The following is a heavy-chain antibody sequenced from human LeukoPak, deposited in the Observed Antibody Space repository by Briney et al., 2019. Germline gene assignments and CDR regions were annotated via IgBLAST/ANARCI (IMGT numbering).Heavy chain of an antibody. V-gene: IGHV3-7*05. CDR1: GFTLSSYW. Sequence: GGSLRLSCAASGFTLSSYWMDWVRQAPGKGLEWVAIIKSDGSDKYYVDSVKGRFTVSKDNAKNSLYLQMNSLRAEDTAMYYCARNRGGGSGYSDCWGQGTLVTVSS. D-gene: IGHD3-22*01. CDR2: IKSDGSDK. CDR3: ARNRGGGSGYSDC. J-gene: IGHJ4*02.